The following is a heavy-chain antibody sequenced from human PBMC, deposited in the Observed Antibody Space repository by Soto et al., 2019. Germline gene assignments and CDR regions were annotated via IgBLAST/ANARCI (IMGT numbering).Heavy chain of an antibody. Sequence: GGSLRLSCAASGFTFSAYWMSWVRQAPGKGLEWVANTRQDGGGQNSVDSVKGRFTVSRDNAKNSVYLQMNGLRAEDTAVYYCASEFGDHLKFFDYWGQGTLVTVSS. J-gene: IGHJ4*02. CDR3: ASEFGDHLKFFDY. D-gene: IGHD2-21*02. CDR1: GFTFSAYW. V-gene: IGHV3-7*01. CDR2: TRQDGGGQ.